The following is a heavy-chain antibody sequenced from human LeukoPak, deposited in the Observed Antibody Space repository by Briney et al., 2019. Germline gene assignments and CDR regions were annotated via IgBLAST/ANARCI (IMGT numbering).Heavy chain of an antibody. Sequence: GGSLRLSCAASGFTFSSYGMHWVRQAPGKGLEWVSAISGSGGSTYYADSVKGRFTISRDNSKNTLYLQMNSLRAEDTAVYYCAKSSGLRVASIDYWGQGTLVTVSS. CDR2: ISGSGGST. CDR3: AKSSGLRVASIDY. CDR1: GFTFSSYG. V-gene: IGHV3-23*01. D-gene: IGHD3/OR15-3a*01. J-gene: IGHJ4*02.